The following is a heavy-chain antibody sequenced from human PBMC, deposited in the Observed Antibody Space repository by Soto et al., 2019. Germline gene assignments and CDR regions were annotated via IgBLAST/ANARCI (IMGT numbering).Heavy chain of an antibody. CDR3: ESRDPGSSVDY. CDR1: GGSLTSNNW. V-gene: IGHV4-4*02. D-gene: IGHD3-22*01. CDR2: IYRTGST. Sequence: SETLSLTCAVSGGSLTSNNWWTWVRQPPGQGLEWIGEIYRTGSTNYNPSLKSRVTISLDKSENQFSLKVTSLTAADTAVYYCESRDPGSSVDYWGQGNLVTVSS. J-gene: IGHJ4*02.